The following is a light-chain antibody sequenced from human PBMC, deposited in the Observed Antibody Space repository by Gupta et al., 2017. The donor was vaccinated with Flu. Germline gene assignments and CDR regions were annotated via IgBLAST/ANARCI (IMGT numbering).Light chain of an antibody. Sequence: EIVLTQSGGNMSLSPGEGATLSCRASQSVSSSYLAWYQQKPCQAPRLLIYCASSRATGLPDRFSPTRSRTDFTLTMMRLDTEHFTVYYCRSDGSSAPTF. CDR2: CAS. V-gene: IGKV3-20*01. J-gene: IGKJ1*01. CDR1: QSVSSSY. CDR3: RSDGSSAPT.